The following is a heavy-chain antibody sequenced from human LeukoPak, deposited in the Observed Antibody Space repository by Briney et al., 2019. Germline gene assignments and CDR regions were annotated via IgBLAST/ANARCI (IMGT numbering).Heavy chain of an antibody. V-gene: IGHV3-30*02. D-gene: IGHD3-22*01. CDR2: IRFDESDK. J-gene: IGHJ4*02. CDR3: AREADSSGYYYFFDY. CDR1: GFTFSNYG. Sequence: GGSLRLSCAASGFTFSNYGMHWVRQAPGKGLEWVAHIRFDESDKYYADSVKGRFTISRDISRNTVYLQMNSLRVEDTAVYYCAREADSSGYYYFFDYWGQGTLVTVSS.